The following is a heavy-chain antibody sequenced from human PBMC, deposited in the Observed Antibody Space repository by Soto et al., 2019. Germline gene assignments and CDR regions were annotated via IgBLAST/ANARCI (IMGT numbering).Heavy chain of an antibody. V-gene: IGHV1-2*02. CDR2: INPKFGDT. CDR3: ARNMDYYYGRGSGNGQGV. J-gene: IGHJ6*02. Sequence: QVRLVQSGAEVKEPGDSVRVSCAASGYTFTAYHIHWVRQAPGQGLEWMGWINPKFGDTGYAQDFQGRVSMTSDMSISTVYMELSRLTSDDTAIYYCARNMDYYYGRGSGNGQGVWGQGTTVTVFS. CDR1: GYTFTAYH. D-gene: IGHD3-10*02.